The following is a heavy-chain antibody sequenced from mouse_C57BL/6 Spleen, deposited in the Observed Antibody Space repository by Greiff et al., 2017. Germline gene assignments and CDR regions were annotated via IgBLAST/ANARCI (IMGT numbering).Heavy chain of an antibody. CDR2: INPNNGGT. Sequence: VQLQQSGPELVKPGASVKISCKASGYTFTDYYMNWVQQSHGKSLEWIGDINPNNGGTSYNQKFKGKATLTVDKSSSTAYMELRSLTSEDSAVYYCARGYSGYFDVWGTGTTVTVSS. V-gene: IGHV1-26*01. CDR3: ARGYSGYFDV. D-gene: IGHD1-2*01. J-gene: IGHJ1*03. CDR1: GYTFTDYY.